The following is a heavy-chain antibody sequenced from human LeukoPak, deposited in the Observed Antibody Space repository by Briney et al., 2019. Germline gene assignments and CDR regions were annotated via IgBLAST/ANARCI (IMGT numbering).Heavy chain of an antibody. CDR2: IYHSGTT. Sequence: PSETLSVTCAVSNYSITSGYFWGWIRQPPGKGLEWIASIYHSGTTYYNPSLRNRVTLFVDTSKNQFSLKLTSLTAADTAVYYCARDGVFHDSDGYSFDYWGQGTLVTVSS. CDR1: NYSITSGYF. V-gene: IGHV4-38-2*02. J-gene: IGHJ4*02. D-gene: IGHD3-22*01. CDR3: ARDGVFHDSDGYSFDY.